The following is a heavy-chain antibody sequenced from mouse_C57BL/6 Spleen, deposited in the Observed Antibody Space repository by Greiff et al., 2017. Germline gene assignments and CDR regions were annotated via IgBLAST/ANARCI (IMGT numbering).Heavy chain of an antibody. Sequence: QVQLQQPGAELVMPGASVKLSCKASGYTFTSYWMHWVKQRPGQGLEWIGEIDPSDSYTNYNQKFKGKSTLTVDKSSSTAYMQLSSLTSEDSAVYYCASYYYYGSSYYFDYWGQGTTLTVSS. CDR2: IDPSDSYT. CDR3: ASYYYYGSSYYFDY. V-gene: IGHV1-69*01. D-gene: IGHD1-1*01. CDR1: GYTFTSYW. J-gene: IGHJ2*01.